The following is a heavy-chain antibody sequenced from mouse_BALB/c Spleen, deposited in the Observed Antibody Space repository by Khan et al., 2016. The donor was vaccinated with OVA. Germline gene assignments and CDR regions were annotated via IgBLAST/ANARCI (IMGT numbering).Heavy chain of an antibody. J-gene: IGHJ1*01. V-gene: IGHV5-17*02. CDR2: ISFGSATI. CDR3: TRSLITAWYFDV. CDR1: GFTFSGFG. Sequence: EVELVESGGGLVQPGGSRKLSCAASGFTFSGFGMHWVRQAPEKGLEWVAYISFGSATIYYADTVKGRFTLSRDNPTNTLFLPMTSLRSSDTAIYYCTRSLITAWYFDVWGAGTTVTVSS. D-gene: IGHD2-4*01.